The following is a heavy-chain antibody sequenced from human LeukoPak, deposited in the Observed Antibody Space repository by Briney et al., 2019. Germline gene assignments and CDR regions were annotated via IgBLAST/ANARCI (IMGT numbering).Heavy chain of an antibody. D-gene: IGHD6-19*01. Sequence: SETLSLTCTVSGGSISSGGYYWSWIRQHPGKGLEWIGYIYYSGSTYYNPSLKSRVTISVDTSKNQFSLKLSSVTAADTAVYYCARNGAYSSGWYSIFDYWGQGTLVTVSS. CDR1: GGSISSGGYY. CDR2: IYYSGST. CDR3: ARNGAYSSGWYSIFDY. V-gene: IGHV4-31*03. J-gene: IGHJ4*02.